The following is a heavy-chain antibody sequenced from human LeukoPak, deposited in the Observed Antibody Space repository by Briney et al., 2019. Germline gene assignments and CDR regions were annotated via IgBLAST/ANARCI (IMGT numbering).Heavy chain of an antibody. CDR3: ARFGHIVVVPAAATDYYYYMDV. CDR1: GGSISSGGYY. D-gene: IGHD2-2*01. V-gene: IGHV4-30-2*01. CDR2: IYHSGST. J-gene: IGHJ6*03. Sequence: SQTLSLTCTVSGGSISSGGYYWSWIRQPPGKGLEWIGYIYHSGSTYYNPSLKSRVTISVDRSKNQFSLKLSSVTAADTAVYYCARFGHIVVVPAAATDYYYYMDVWGKGTTVTVSS.